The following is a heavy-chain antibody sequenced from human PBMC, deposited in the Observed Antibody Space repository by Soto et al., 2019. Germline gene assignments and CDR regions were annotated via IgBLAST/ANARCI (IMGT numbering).Heavy chain of an antibody. V-gene: IGHV1-18*01. Sequence: GASVKVSCKASGYTFTSYGISWVRQAPGQGLEWMGWISAYNGNTNYAQNLQGRVTMTTDTSTRTAYMELRSLRSDETAVYYCARDLKGRIAVAANWFDPWRQGTLVTVSS. CDR2: ISAYNGNT. CDR3: ARDLKGRIAVAANWFDP. D-gene: IGHD6-19*01. J-gene: IGHJ5*02. CDR1: GYTFTSYG.